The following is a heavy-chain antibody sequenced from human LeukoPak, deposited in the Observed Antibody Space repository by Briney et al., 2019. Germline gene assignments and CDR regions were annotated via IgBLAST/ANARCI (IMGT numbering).Heavy chain of an antibody. J-gene: IGHJ4*02. CDR3: ASLSGSYDY. Sequence: SETLSLTCTVSGYSMSSGYYWGWIRQPPGKGPEWIGSIYTSGSTNYNPSLKSRVTMSVDTSKNQFSLKLSSVTAADTAVYYCASLSGSYDYWGQGTLVTVSS. D-gene: IGHD1-26*01. CDR1: GYSMSSGYY. V-gene: IGHV4-38-2*02. CDR2: IYTSGST.